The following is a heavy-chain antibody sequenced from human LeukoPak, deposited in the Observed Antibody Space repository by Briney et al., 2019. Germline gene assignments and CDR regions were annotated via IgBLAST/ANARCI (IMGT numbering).Heavy chain of an antibody. V-gene: IGHV3-7*01. J-gene: IGHJ4*02. CDR1: GFTFETHW. CDR3: ARDYCDSSGYYYANDY. CDR2: INQDGSEK. Sequence: GGSLRLSCEASGFTFETHWMTWARQAPGKGLEWVANINQDGSEKHYVDSVKGRFAISRDYARKSVYLQLNNMRTEDTALYYCARDYCDSSGYYYANDYWGQGTLVPVSS. D-gene: IGHD5-12*01.